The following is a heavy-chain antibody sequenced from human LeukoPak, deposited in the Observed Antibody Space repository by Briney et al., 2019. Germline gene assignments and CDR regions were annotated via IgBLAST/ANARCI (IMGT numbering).Heavy chain of an antibody. CDR1: GFTVSSNY. J-gene: IGHJ4*02. D-gene: IGHD2-15*01. CDR2: INSDGSST. V-gene: IGHV3-74*01. CDR3: ARRDNYDY. Sequence: GRSLRLSCAASGFTVSSNYMSWVRQAPGKGLVWVSRINSDGSSTSYADSVKGRFTISRDNAKNTLYLQMNSLRAEDTAVYYCARRDNYDYWGQGTLVTVSS.